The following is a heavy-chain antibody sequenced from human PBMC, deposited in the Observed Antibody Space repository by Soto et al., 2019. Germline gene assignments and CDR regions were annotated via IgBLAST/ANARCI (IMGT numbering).Heavy chain of an antibody. CDR3: ARDSSGWTTTLDY. CDR2: IWYDGSNK. CDR1: GFTFSSYG. D-gene: IGHD6-19*01. V-gene: IGHV3-33*01. J-gene: IGHJ4*02. Sequence: GGSLRLSCAASGFTFSSYGMHWVRQAPGKGLEWVAVIWYDGSNKYYADSVKGRFTISRDYSKNTLYLQMNSLRAEDTAVYYCARDSSGWTTTLDYWGQGTLVTVSS.